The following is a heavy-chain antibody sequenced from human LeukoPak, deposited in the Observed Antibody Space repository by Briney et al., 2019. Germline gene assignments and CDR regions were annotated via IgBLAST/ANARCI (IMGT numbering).Heavy chain of an antibody. Sequence: PGGSLRLSCAASGLTFSSYAMSWVSQAPGKGLEGVSALSGVGCSTYYADSVKGRFTISRDNSKNTLYLQMDSLRAGDTAVYYCAKDPGYYYDSSGYSSYFEYWGQGTLVTVSS. CDR1: GLTFSSYA. D-gene: IGHD3-22*01. J-gene: IGHJ4*02. CDR2: LSGVGCST. CDR3: AKDPGYYYDSSGYSSYFEY. V-gene: IGHV3-23*01.